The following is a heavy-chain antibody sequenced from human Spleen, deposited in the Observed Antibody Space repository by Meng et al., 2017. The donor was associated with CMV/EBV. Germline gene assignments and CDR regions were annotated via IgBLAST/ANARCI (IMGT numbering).Heavy chain of an antibody. D-gene: IGHD3-10*01. V-gene: IGHV3-7*01. J-gene: IGHJ3*02. CDR2: IKQDGSEK. Sequence: GESLKISCAASGFTFSSYWMSWVRQAPGKGLEWVANIKQDGSEKYYVDSVKGRFTISRDNAKNSLYLQMNSLRAEDTAVYYCARGPDIRGVNRSPFDIWGQGIMVTVSS. CDR1: GFTFSSYW. CDR3: ARGPDIRGVNRSPFDI.